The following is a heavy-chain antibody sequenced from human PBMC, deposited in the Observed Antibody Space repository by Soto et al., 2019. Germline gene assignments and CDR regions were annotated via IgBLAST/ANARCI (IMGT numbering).Heavy chain of an antibody. CDR1: GGSLTNYY. Sequence: QVHLQESGPGLVKPSETLSLMCTVSGGSLTNYYWSWIRQSPAKGLEWLGYISDSGSTKYNPSLKSRVTISVDTAKNQFSLKLTSVTAADTAVYYCARERVGHSAMDVWGQGTTVTVSS. D-gene: IGHD1-26*01. J-gene: IGHJ6*02. CDR2: ISDSGST. CDR3: ARERVGHSAMDV. V-gene: IGHV4-59*01.